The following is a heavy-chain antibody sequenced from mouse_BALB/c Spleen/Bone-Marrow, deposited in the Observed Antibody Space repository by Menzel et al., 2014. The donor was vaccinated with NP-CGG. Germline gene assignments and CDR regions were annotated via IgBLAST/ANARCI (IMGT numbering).Heavy chain of an antibody. Sequence: VKLVESGPGLVAPSQSLSITCTVSGFSLTSYGVHWVRQPPGKGLEWLGVIWAGGSTNDNSALMSRLSISKDNSKSQVFLKMNSLQTDDTAMYYCASMITTAWFAYWGQGTLVTVSA. D-gene: IGHD2-4*01. CDR3: ASMITTAWFAY. V-gene: IGHV2-9*02. J-gene: IGHJ3*01. CDR2: IWAGGST. CDR1: GFSLTSYG.